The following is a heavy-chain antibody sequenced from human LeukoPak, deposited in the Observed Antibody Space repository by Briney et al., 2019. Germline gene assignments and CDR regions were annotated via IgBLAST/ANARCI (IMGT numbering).Heavy chain of an antibody. CDR3: ARTQDYYDSRGYYGYFDY. V-gene: IGHV1-2*02. CDR1: GYTFTGYY. CDR2: INPNSGAT. J-gene: IGHJ4*02. D-gene: IGHD3-22*01. Sequence: ASVKVSCKASGYTFTGYYIHWLRQAPGQGLEWMGWINPNSGATDYAQRFQGRVTMTRDTSISTAYMELSSLRSDDTAVYYCARTQDYYDSRGYYGYFDYWGQGTLVTVSS.